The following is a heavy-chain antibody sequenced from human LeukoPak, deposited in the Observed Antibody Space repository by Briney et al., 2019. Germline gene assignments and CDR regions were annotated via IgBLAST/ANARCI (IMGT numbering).Heavy chain of an antibody. D-gene: IGHD1-14*01. CDR3: ARVRLDRSERNLDAFEN. CDR2: IYSGGST. V-gene: IGHV3-53*01. J-gene: IGHJ3*02. CDR1: GFTVSSNY. Sequence: GGSLRLSCAASGFTVSSNYMSWARQAPGKGLEWVSSIYSGGSTYYADSVKGRFTISRDNSKNTVYLQMNSLRAEDTAVYFCARVRLDRSERNLDAFENWGQGTMVTVSS.